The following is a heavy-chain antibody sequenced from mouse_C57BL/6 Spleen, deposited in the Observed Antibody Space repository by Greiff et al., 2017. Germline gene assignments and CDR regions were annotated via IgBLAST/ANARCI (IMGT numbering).Heavy chain of an antibody. J-gene: IGHJ3*01. CDR2: ISSGSSTI. V-gene: IGHV5-17*01. CDR3: ARGGYDEFAY. D-gene: IGHD2-2*01. CDR1: GFTFSDYG. Sequence: EVKLMESGGGLVKPGGSLKLSCAASGFTFSDYGMHWVRQAPEKGLEWVSYISSGSSTIYYADTVKGRFTISRDNAKNTLFLQMTSLRSEDTAMYYCARGGYDEFAYWGQGTLVTVSA.